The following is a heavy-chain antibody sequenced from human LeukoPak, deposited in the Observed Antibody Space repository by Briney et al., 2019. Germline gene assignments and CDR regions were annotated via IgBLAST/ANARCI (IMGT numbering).Heavy chain of an antibody. CDR3: ARDNRIYGGSSSIFDY. Sequence: SQTLSLTCTVSGGSISSGGYYWSWIRQHPGKGLEWIGYIYYSGSTYYNPSLKSRVTISVDTSKNQFSLKLSSVTAADTAVYYCARDNRIYGGSSSIFDYWGQGTLVTVSS. J-gene: IGHJ4*02. CDR1: GGSISSGGYY. D-gene: IGHD6-13*01. V-gene: IGHV4-31*03. CDR2: IYYSGST.